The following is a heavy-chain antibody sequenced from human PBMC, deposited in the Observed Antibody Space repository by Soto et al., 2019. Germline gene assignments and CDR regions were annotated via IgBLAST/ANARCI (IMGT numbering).Heavy chain of an antibody. CDR3: AKDFYTVRVPAAPRPHYFDF. CDR1: GFTFSNYD. D-gene: IGHD2-2*01. Sequence: QVQLVESGGGVVQPGRSLRLSCAASGFTFSNYDMHWVRQAPGEGLEWVAVLSFDGTSKNYADSVKGRFTISRDNSKNTLFLQMNSLRTEDTAVYFCAKDFYTVRVPAAPRPHYFDFWGPGTLFTVSS. V-gene: IGHV3-30*18. CDR2: LSFDGTSK. J-gene: IGHJ4*02.